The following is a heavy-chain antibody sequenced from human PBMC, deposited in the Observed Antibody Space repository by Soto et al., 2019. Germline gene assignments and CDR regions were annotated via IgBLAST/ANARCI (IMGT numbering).Heavy chain of an antibody. D-gene: IGHD4-17*01. CDR3: ARGRLRDRLDY. CDR2: IDYTGST. Sequence: QVQLQESGPGLVRPSQTLSLTCTVSGDSISSGGHYWSWIRQHPGKGLEWIGYIDYTGSTYYNPSLKSRVSISVDTSKSDFSLNLTSVTAADTAGYYCARGRLRDRLDYWGQGTLVTVSS. J-gene: IGHJ4*02. V-gene: IGHV4-31*03. CDR1: GDSISSGGHY.